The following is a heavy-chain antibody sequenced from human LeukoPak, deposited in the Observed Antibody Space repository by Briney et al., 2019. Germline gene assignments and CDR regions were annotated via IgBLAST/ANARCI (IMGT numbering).Heavy chain of an antibody. CDR2: IYYSGST. CDR1: GGSISSYY. D-gene: IGHD4-17*01. V-gene: IGHV4-59*01. J-gene: IGHJ6*02. CDR3: ASTVHRPYGMDV. Sequence: SETLSLTCTVSGGSISSYYWSWIRQPPGKGLEGMGYIYYSGSTNYNPSLMSRVTISVETSKNQFSLKLSSVNAADTAVYYCASTVHRPYGMDVWGQGTTVTVSS.